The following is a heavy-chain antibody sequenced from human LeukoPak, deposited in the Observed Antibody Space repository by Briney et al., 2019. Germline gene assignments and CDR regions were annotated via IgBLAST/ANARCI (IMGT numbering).Heavy chain of an antibody. J-gene: IGHJ6*03. CDR1: GFTFSSYE. CDR3: ARVAVNAGYDFWSGFDYYYMDV. CDR2: ISSSGSTI. V-gene: IGHV3-48*03. D-gene: IGHD3-3*01. Sequence: TGGSLRLSCAASGFTFSSYEMNWVRQAPGKGLEWVSYISSSGSTIYCADSVKGRFTISRDNAKNSLYLQMNSLRAEDTAVYYCARVAVNAGYDFWSGFDYYYMDVWGKGTTVTVSS.